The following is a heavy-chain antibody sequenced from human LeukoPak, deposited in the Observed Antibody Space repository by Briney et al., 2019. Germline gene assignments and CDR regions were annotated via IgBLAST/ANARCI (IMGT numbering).Heavy chain of an antibody. CDR3: AHRLGYVGNWHSGTFDF. CDR2: IYWDDDK. V-gene: IGHV2-5*02. CDR1: GFSLTSSPMG. J-gene: IGHJ3*01. D-gene: IGHD1/OR15-1a*01. Sequence: ESGPTLVNPTETLTLTCTFSGFSLTSSPMGVGWIRQPPGKALEWLALIYWDDDKRYRPSLQSRLTITKDPSKNQVVLTMTNMDPVDTATYFCAHRLGYVGNWHSGTFDFWGRGTMVTVSS.